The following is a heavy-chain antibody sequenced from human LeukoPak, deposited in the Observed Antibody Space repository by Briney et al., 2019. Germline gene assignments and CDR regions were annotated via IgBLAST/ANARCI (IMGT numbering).Heavy chain of an antibody. CDR2: ISGSGGST. J-gene: IGHJ4*02. CDR3: ARDSGIAARRGGFDY. V-gene: IGHV3-23*01. Sequence: GGSLRLSCAASGFTFSSYAMSWVRQAPGKGLEWVSAISGSGGSTYYADSVKGRFTIFRDNSKNTLYLQMNSLRAEDTAVYYCARDSGIAARRGGFDYWGQGTLVTVSS. D-gene: IGHD6-6*01. CDR1: GFTFSSYA.